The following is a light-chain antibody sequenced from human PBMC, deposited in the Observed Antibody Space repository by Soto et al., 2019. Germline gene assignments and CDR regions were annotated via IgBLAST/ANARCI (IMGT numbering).Light chain of an antibody. V-gene: IGLV2-14*01. CDR1: GSDVGGYDY. J-gene: IGLJ1*01. CDR2: DVS. Sequence: QSALTQPASVSGSPGQSITISCTGTGSDVGGYDYVSWYQQHPGKAPKLMIYDVSRRPSGVSYRFSGSKSGNTASLTISGLQAEDEADYYCNSYASSSTPYVFGTGTKVTV. CDR3: NSYASSSTPYV.